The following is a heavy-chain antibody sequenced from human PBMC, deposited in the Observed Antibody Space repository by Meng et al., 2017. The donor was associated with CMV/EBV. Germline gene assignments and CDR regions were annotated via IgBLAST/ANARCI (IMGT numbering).Heavy chain of an antibody. J-gene: IGHJ4*02. CDR3: AGSRPGGGACDY. Sequence: SGPGLGRPPQPLSLTCTAPGASIKNYNWNWVRQPAGQGLEWIGLIQVIGHTVYNPSLKSRVTVSLDASKSQFSLTLNSVTAADTATYYCAGSRPGGGACDYWGQGILVTVSS. CDR1: GASIKNYN. CDR2: IQVIGHT. V-gene: IGHV4-4*07. D-gene: IGHD3-16*01.